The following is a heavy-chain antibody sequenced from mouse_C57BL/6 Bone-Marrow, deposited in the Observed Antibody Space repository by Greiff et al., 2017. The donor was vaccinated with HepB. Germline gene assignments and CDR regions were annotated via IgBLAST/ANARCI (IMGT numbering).Heavy chain of an antibody. CDR1: GYTFTSYW. CDR3: RDGTYFDV. CDR2: IHPNSGST. D-gene: IGHD3-3*01. V-gene: IGHV1-64*01. Sequence: VQLQQPGAELVKPGASVKLSCKASGYTFTSYWMHWVKQRPGQGLEWIGMIHPNSGSTNYNEKCKSKVTLTVDKSSSTAYMQLSSLTTEDSAVYYCRDGTYFDVWGTGTTVTVSS. J-gene: IGHJ1*03.